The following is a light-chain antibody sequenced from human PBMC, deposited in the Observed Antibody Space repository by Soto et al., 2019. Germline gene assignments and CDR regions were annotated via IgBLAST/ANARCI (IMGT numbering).Light chain of an antibody. CDR1: SSNIGAGYD. J-gene: IGLJ2*01. V-gene: IGLV1-40*01. CDR3: QSYDSSPRTV. CDR2: GNS. Sequence: QSVLTQPPSVSGAPGQRVTISCTGSSSNIGAGYDVRWYQQLPGTAPKLLIYGNSNRPSGVPDRFSGSKSGTSASLAITGLQAEDEADYYCQSYDSSPRTVFGGGTKLNVL.